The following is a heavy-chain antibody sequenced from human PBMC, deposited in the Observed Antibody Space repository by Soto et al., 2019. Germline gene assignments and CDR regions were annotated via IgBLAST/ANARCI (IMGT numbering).Heavy chain of an antibody. J-gene: IGHJ6*02. CDR3: ARDXDDFWSGYSYYYYGMDV. V-gene: IGHV1-18*01. D-gene: IGHD3-3*01. CDR2: ISAYNGNT. Sequence: ASVKVSCKASGYTFTSYGISWVRQAPGQGLEWMGWISAYNGNTNYAQKLQGRVTMTTDTSTSTAYMELRSLRSDDTAVYYCARDXDDFWSGYSYYYYGMDVWGQGTTVTVSS. CDR1: GYTFTSYG.